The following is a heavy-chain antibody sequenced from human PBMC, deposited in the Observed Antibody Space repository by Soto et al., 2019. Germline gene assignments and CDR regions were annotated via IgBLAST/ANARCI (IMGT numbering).Heavy chain of an antibody. D-gene: IGHD6-13*01. CDR3: AQLYGAASGTRYYFDY. CDR1: GFSFTTDGMG. J-gene: IGHJ4*01. V-gene: IGHV2-5*02. CDR2: IYWDDDK. Sequence: QITLKESGPTLVKPTQTLTLTCTFFGFSFTTDGMGVGWIRQPPGTAMDWLALIYWDDDKRYRPSLKSRLTITKDDSRNTVYLTLTNMDPADTATYYCAQLYGAASGTRYYFDYWGHGTLVTVSS.